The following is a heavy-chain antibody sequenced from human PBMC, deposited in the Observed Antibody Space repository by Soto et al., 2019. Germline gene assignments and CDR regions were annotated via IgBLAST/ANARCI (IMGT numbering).Heavy chain of an antibody. Sequence: WGSLRLSCSASVFTFSNYAMSWFRQAPGKGLEWVSAFSGSGDSTFYADPVKGRFTVSRDNSKKTLYLQLNSLRDEDTAVYYCARDAGELPVVTVGVFVFWGRGTLVTVSS. J-gene: IGHJ4*02. D-gene: IGHD3-22*01. V-gene: IGHV3-23*01. CDR2: FSGSGDST. CDR3: ARDAGELPVVTVGVFVF. CDR1: VFTFSNYA.